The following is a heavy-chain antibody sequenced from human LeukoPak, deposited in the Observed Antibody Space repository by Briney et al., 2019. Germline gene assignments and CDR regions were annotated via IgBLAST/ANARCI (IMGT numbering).Heavy chain of an antibody. V-gene: IGHV3-7*01. D-gene: IGHD4-17*01. CDR1: GFTFSRHW. CDR3: ARGPDFGDRLDYFDY. CDR2: IKQDGSQ. Sequence: GGSLRLSCAASGFTFSRHWMGWVRQAPGKGREWVASIKQDGSQYYVDSVKGRFFISRDNAKNSVSLQMNSLRGEGTAVYYCARGPDFGDRLDYFDYWGQGTLVTVS. J-gene: IGHJ4*02.